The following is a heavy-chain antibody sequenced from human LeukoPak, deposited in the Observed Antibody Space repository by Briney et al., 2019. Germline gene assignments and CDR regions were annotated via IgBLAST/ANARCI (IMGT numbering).Heavy chain of an antibody. CDR3: AKDNRYYYGSGSYSYFDY. CDR1: GFTFSTYA. Sequence: QSGGSLRLSCAASGFTFSTYAMSWVRQAPGKGLEWVSAISGSGGSTYYADSVKGRFTISRDNSKNTLYLQMNSLRAEDTAVYYCAKDNRYYYGSGSYSYFDYWGQGTLVTVSS. D-gene: IGHD3-10*01. CDR2: ISGSGGST. J-gene: IGHJ4*02. V-gene: IGHV3-23*01.